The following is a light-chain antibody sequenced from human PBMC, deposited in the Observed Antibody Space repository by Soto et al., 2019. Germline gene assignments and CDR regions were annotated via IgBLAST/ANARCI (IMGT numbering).Light chain of an antibody. J-gene: IGLJ2*01. V-gene: IGLV2-14*01. Sequence: QAVLTQPASVSGSPGQSITISCTGTSSDVGGYNYVSWYQQHPGKAPKLMIYDVSNRPSGVSNRFSGSKSGNTPSLTISGLQAEDVADYYSTSRTTSTTMIFGGGTEVTV. CDR3: TSRTTSTTMI. CDR2: DVS. CDR1: SSDVGGYNY.